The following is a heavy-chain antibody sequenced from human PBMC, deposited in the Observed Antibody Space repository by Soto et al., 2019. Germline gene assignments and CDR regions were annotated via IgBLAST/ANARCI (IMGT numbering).Heavy chain of an antibody. Sequence: PSETLSLTCTVSGGSISSYYWSWIRQPPGEGLEWIGYIYYSGSTNYNPSLKSRVTISVDTSKNQFSLKLSSVTAADTAVYYCARDQHDILTGYYTGWFDPWGQGTLVTVSS. V-gene: IGHV4-59*01. D-gene: IGHD3-9*01. CDR2: IYYSGST. J-gene: IGHJ5*02. CDR1: GGSISSYY. CDR3: ARDQHDILTGYYTGWFDP.